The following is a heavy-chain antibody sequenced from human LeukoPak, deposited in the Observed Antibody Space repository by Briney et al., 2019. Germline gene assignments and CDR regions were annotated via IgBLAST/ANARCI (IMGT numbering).Heavy chain of an antibody. V-gene: IGHV3-30*14. Sequence: GGSLRLSCAASGFTFSSYAMHWVRQAPGKGLEWVAVISYDGSNKYYADSVKGRFTTSRDNSKNTLYLQMNSLRAEDTAVYYCARSSSGWLSFDYWGQGTLVTVSS. CDR3: ARSSSGWLSFDY. CDR1: GFTFSSYA. D-gene: IGHD6-19*01. J-gene: IGHJ4*02. CDR2: ISYDGSNK.